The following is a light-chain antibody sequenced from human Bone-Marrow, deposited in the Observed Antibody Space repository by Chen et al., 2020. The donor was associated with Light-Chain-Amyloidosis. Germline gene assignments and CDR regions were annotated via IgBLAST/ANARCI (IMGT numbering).Light chain of an antibody. CDR2: WAS. V-gene: IGKV4-1*01. J-gene: IGKJ2*02. CDR1: QSVLYSSNNNNY. CDR3: QQYYSTLGT. Sequence: DIVMTQSPDSLAVSLGERATINCKSSQSVLYSSNNNNYLAWYQQKPGQPPKLLIYWASTRESGVPDLFRGSGSGTDFNLTISSLQAEDVAVYYCQQYYSTLGTFGQGTKLEIK.